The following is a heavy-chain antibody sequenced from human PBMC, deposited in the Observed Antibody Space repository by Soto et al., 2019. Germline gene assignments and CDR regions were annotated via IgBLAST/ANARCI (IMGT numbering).Heavy chain of an antibody. CDR3: ARDTVVTTHP. V-gene: IGHV1-18*01. D-gene: IGHD2-15*01. CDR2: ISPNNGNT. CDR1: CYTFDRYG. J-gene: IGHJ5*02. Sequence: ASVKVSCKASCYTFDRYGISWVRQAPGQGLEWMGWISPNNGNTKYAQKLQGRVTMTRDTSISTAYMELSRLRSDHTAVYYCARDTVVTTHPWGQGTLVTVSS.